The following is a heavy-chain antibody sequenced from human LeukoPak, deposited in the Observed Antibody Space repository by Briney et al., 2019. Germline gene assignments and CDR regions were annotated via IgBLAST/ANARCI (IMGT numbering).Heavy chain of an antibody. Sequence: GASVKVSCKASGGTFSSYAISWVRQAPGQGLEWMGRIIPIFGIANYAQKLQGRVTITADKSTSTAYMELSSLRSEDTAVYYCAGAGSGSGYPLDYWGQGTLVTVSS. J-gene: IGHJ4*02. CDR2: IIPIFGIA. CDR1: GGTFSSYA. D-gene: IGHD3-3*01. V-gene: IGHV1-69*04. CDR3: AGAGSGSGYPLDY.